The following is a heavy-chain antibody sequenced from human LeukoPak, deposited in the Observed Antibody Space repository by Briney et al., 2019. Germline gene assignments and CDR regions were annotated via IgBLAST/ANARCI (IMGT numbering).Heavy chain of an antibody. CDR1: GFTFSDDY. Sequence: GGSLRLSCAASGFTFSDDYMTWIRQAPGKGLGWVSYISNSDGTTYYADFVRGRFTISRDNAKKSLYLQMNSLTVEDTAVYYCARGGSYSCLDYWGQGTLVTVSS. J-gene: IGHJ4*02. D-gene: IGHD3-10*01. CDR3: ARGGSYSCLDY. CDR2: ISNSDGTT. V-gene: IGHV3-11*04.